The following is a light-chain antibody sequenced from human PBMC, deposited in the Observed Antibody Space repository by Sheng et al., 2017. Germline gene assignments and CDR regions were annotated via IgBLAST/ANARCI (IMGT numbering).Light chain of an antibody. J-gene: IGKJ2*01. CDR2: GAT. Sequence: DIQLTQSPSSLSASVGDTVTLTCRASQSVSGYLNWYQHQPGKAPRLLIYGATSLQSGVPSRFRASASGADFTLTISNLQPEDFASYYCQQSYGTPHAFGQGTRLQIK. CDR1: QSVSGY. V-gene: IGKV1-39*01. CDR3: QQSYGTPHA.